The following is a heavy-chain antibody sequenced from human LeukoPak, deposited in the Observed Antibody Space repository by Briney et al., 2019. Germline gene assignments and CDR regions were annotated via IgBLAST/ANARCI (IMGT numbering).Heavy chain of an antibody. V-gene: IGHV3-21*04. CDR2: FSSSSSYI. Sequence: GGSLRLSCAASGFTFSSYSMNWVRQAPGKGLEWVSSFSSSSSYIYYADSVKGRFTISRDNSKNTLYLQMNSLRAEDTAVYYCAKAPLVGSGWYQVGYFDYWGQGTLVTVSS. CDR1: GFTFSSYS. CDR3: AKAPLVGSGWYQVGYFDY. J-gene: IGHJ4*02. D-gene: IGHD6-13*01.